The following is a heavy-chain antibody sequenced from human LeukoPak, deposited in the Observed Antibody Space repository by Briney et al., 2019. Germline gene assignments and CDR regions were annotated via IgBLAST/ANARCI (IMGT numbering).Heavy chain of an antibody. CDR3: ARDSGGRYGGDY. Sequence: SETLSLTCAVYGGSFSGYYWSWIRQPPGKGLEWIGEINHSGSTNYNPSLKSRVTISVDTSKNQFSLKLSSVTAADTAVYYCARDSGGRYGGDYWGQGTLVTVSS. CDR1: GGSFSGYY. D-gene: IGHD2-15*01. V-gene: IGHV4-34*01. J-gene: IGHJ4*02. CDR2: INHSGST.